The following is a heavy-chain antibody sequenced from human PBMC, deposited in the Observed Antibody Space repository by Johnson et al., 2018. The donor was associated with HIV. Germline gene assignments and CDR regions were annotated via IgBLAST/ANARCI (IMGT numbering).Heavy chain of an antibody. J-gene: IGHJ3*02. V-gene: IGHV3-23*04. D-gene: IGHD1-26*01. Sequence: VQLVESGGGLVQPGGSLRLSCAASGFTFSSYAMSWVRQAPGKGLEWVPAISGSGGSTYYADSVKGRFTISRDKSKNTLYLQMNSLRAEDTAVYYCASEAGPDIVGAACYAFDIWGQGTIGTVSS. CDR2: ISGSGGST. CDR1: GFTFSSYA. CDR3: ASEAGPDIVGAACYAFDI.